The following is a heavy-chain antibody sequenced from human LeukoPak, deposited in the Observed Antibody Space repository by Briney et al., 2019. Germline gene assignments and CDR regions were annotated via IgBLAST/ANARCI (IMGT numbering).Heavy chain of an antibody. V-gene: IGHV3-53*01. J-gene: IGHJ4*02. CDR1: GFTFSTYW. CDR2: IYSGGST. Sequence: GGSLRLSCAASGFTFSTYWMHWVRQAPGKGLEWVSVIYSGGSTYYADSVKGRFTISRDNSKNTLYLQMNSLRAEDTAVYYCARGEMATTYFDYWGQGTLVTVSS. D-gene: IGHD5-24*01. CDR3: ARGEMATTYFDY.